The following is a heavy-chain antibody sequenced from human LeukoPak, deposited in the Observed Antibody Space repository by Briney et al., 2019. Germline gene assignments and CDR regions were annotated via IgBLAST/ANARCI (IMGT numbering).Heavy chain of an antibody. J-gene: IGHJ3*02. CDR2: IIAYNGNT. CDR3: ARGSGAYYEDAFDI. V-gene: IGHV1-18*01. D-gene: IGHD3-3*01. CDR1: GYTFTSYG. Sequence: ASVKVSCKASGYTFTSYGMSWVRQAPGQGLEWMGWIIAYNGNTNYAQKLQGRVTMTTDTTTSPAYMELRSLRSDDTAVYYCARGSGAYYEDAFDIWGQGTMVTVSS.